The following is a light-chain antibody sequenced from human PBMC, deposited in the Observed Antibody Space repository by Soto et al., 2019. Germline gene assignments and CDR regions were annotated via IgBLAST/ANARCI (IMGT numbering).Light chain of an antibody. CDR2: GAS. V-gene: IGKV3-15*01. CDR3: QQYNNWPRT. CDR1: QSVSSD. Sequence: EIVVTQSPATLSVSPGERATLSCRASQSVSSDLAWYHQKPGQAPRLLIYGASTRATGIPARFSGSGSGTEFTLTINSLQSEDFAVYYCQQYNNWPRTFGQGTKVHIK. J-gene: IGKJ1*01.